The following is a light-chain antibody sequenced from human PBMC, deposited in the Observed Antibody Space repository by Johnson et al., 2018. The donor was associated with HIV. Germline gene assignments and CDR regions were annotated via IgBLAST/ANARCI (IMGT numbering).Light chain of an antibody. CDR1: YSDIGNNF. V-gene: IGLV1-51*02. CDR3: GIWQTGLSTGGV. Sequence: QSVLTQPPSVSAAPGQKVTISCSGSYSDIGNNFVSWYQQLPGAAPKLLIYKNDQRPSGIPDRFSGSKSGTSATLSITGLQTGDEADYYCGIWQTGLSTGGVFGTGTKATVL. J-gene: IGLJ1*01. CDR2: KND.